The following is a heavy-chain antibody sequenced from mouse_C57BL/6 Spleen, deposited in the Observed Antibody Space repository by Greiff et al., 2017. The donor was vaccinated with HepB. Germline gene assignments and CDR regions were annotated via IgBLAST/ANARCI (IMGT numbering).Heavy chain of an antibody. V-gene: IGHV1-64*01. CDR2: IHPNSGST. Sequence: QVQLQQPGAELVKPGASVKLSCKASGYTFTSYWMHWVKQRPGQGLEWIGMIHPNSGSTNYNEKFKSKATLTVDKSSSTAYMQLNSLTSEDSSVYYCARGGIDGFAYWGQGTLVTVSA. CDR1: GYTFTSYW. D-gene: IGHD2-3*01. J-gene: IGHJ3*01. CDR3: ARGGIDGFAY.